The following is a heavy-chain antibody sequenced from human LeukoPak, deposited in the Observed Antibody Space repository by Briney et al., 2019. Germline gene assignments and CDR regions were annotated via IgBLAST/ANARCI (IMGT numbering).Heavy chain of an antibody. D-gene: IGHD1-26*01. V-gene: IGHV3-23*01. CDR1: GFTFSSYP. CDR2: ISGSGDST. CDR3: ARDLVGARGAGY. J-gene: IGHJ4*02. Sequence: GGSLRLSCAASGFTFSSYPMSWVRQAPGKGLEWVSAISGSGDSTYYADSVKGRFTISRDNSKNTLYLQMDSLRAEDTAVYYCARDLVGARGAGYWGQGTLVTVSS.